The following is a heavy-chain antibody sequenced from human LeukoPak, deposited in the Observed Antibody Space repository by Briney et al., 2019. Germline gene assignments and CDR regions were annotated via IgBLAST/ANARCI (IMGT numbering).Heavy chain of an antibody. CDR2: ISSSRSYT. D-gene: IGHD2-15*01. Sequence: GGSLRLSCAASGFTFSDYYMSWIRQAPGKGLEWVSYISSSRSYTNYADSVKGRFTISRDNAKNSLYLQMNSLRAEDTAVYYCARVGYCSGGSCYPDAFDIWGQGTMVTVSS. V-gene: IGHV3-11*06. CDR3: ARVGYCSGGSCYPDAFDI. J-gene: IGHJ3*02. CDR1: GFTFSDYY.